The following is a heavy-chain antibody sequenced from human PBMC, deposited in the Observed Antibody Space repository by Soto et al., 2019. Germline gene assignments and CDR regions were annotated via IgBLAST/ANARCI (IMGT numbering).Heavy chain of an antibody. CDR3: AKEVSLGSTVDLGY. J-gene: IGHJ4*02. D-gene: IGHD7-27*01. Sequence: HPGGSLRLSCAASGFTFSLFAMSWVRQSPGKGLEWVSTISGSGGSTYYADAVKGRFTISRDNSMDTLYLQMKSLRVEDTARYYCAKEVSLGSTVDLGYWGQGSLVTVSS. V-gene: IGHV3-23*01. CDR1: GFTFSLFA. CDR2: ISGSGGST.